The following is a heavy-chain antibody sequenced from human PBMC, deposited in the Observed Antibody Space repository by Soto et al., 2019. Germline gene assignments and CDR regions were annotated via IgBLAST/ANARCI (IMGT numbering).Heavy chain of an antibody. J-gene: IGHJ6*02. CDR1: GFTFSSYA. V-gene: IGHV3-30-3*01. Sequence: GGSLRLSCAASGFTFSSYAMHWVRQAPGKGLEWVAVISYDGSNKYYADSVKGRFTISRDNSKNTLYLQMNSLRAEDAAVYYCARLTINGLDVWGQGTTVTVSS. D-gene: IGHD3-9*01. CDR3: ARLTINGLDV. CDR2: ISYDGSNK.